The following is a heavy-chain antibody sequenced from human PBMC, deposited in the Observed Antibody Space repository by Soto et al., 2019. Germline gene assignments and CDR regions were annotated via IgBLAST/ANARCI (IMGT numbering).Heavy chain of an antibody. V-gene: IGHV3-33*01. CDR1: GFTFSSYG. CDR2: IWYDGSNK. D-gene: IGHD2-21*01. CDR3: ARGINWFDP. J-gene: IGHJ5*02. Sequence: QVQLVESGGGVVQPRRSLRLSCAASGFTFSSYGMHWVRQAPGKGLEWVAVIWYDGSNKYYADSVKGRFTISRDNSKNTLYLQMNSLRAEDTAVYYCARGINWFDPWGQGTLVTVSS.